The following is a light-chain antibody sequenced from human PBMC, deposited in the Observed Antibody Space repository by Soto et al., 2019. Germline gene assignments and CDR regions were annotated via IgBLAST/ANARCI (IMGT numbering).Light chain of an antibody. CDR1: SSNIGNHY. CDR2: DNN. V-gene: IGLV1-51*01. Sequence: QSVLTQPPSVSAAPGQKVTISCSGSSSNIGNHYVSWYQQLPGTAPKLLIYDNNKRPSEIPDRFSGSKSGTSATLGITGLQTGDEADYDRGTWDSSLSACNWVFGGGTKLTVL. J-gene: IGLJ3*02. CDR3: GTWDSSLSACNWV.